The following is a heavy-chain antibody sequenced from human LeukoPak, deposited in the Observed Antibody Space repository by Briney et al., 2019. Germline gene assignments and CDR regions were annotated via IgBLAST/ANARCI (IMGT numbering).Heavy chain of an antibody. D-gene: IGHD6-13*01. J-gene: IGHJ5*02. V-gene: IGHV4-34*01. CDR1: GGSFSGYY. CDR3: ARSGSSSWYSQYNWFDP. CDR2: TNHSGST. Sequence: ASETLSLTCAVYGGSFSGYYWSWIRQPPGKGLEWIGETNHSGSTNYNPSLKSRVTISVDTSKNQFSLKLSSVTAADTAVYYCARSGSSSWYSQYNWFDPWGQGTLVTVSS.